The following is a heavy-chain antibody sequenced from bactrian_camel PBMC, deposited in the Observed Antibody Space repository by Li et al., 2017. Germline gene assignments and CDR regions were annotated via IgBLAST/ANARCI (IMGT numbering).Heavy chain of an antibody. CDR2: SYGPSSMT. CDR1: EDIYRNYC. CDR3: AADPRNGGYCYPRVLPYLV. Sequence: HVQLVESGGGSVQPGGSLRLSCGTSEDIYRNYCMAWFRQAPGKEREKVATSYGPSSMTWYADSVKRRFTISQDNAKNTLYLEMNGLQPEDTSMYYCAADPRNGGYCYPRVLPYLVRGQGTQVTVS. J-gene: IGHJ4*01. D-gene: IGHD1*01. V-gene: IGHV3-2*01.